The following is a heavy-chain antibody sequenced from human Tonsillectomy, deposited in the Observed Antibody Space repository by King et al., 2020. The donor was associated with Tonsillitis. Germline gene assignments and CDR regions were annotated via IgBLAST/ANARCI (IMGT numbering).Heavy chain of an antibody. D-gene: IGHD2-2*01. CDR2: INHSGST. J-gene: IGHJ3*02. Sequence: VQLQQWGAGLLKPSETLSLTCAVYGGSFSGYYWSWIRQPPGKGLEWIGEINHSGSTNYNPSLKSRVTISVDTSKNQFSLKLSSVTAADTAVYYCARGPNIVVVPAGDAFDIWGQGTMVTVSS. CDR1: GGSFSGYY. CDR3: ARGPNIVVVPAGDAFDI. V-gene: IGHV4-34*01.